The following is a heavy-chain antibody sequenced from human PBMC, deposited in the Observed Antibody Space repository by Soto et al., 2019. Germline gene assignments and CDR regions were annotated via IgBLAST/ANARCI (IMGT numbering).Heavy chain of an antibody. D-gene: IGHD3-3*01. Sequence: QVQLQESGPGLVKPSQTLSLTCTVSGGSISSGGYYWSLIRQHPGKGLEWIGYIYYSGSTYYHPSLKSRVTISVDTSKNQFSLKLSSVTAADTAVYYCARAISPRLRFLEWSYFDYWGQGTLVTVFS. CDR2: IYYSGST. V-gene: IGHV4-31*03. CDR1: GGSISSGGYY. J-gene: IGHJ4*02. CDR3: ARAISPRLRFLEWSYFDY.